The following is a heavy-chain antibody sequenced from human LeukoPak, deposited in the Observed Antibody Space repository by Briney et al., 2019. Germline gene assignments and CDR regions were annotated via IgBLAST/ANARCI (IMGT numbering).Heavy chain of an antibody. CDR3: ARAYDSSGYYYYYYFDF. J-gene: IGHJ4*02. Sequence: TLSLTCTVSGGSISSGSYYWSCFLQRPGEGLEWIAYIHHSGSTYYNPSLRSPTIISIDTSKSQFSLKVTSVTAADTAVYYCARAYDSSGYYYYYYFDFWGQGTLVTVSS. CDR1: GGSISSGSYY. CDR2: IHHSGST. D-gene: IGHD3-22*01. V-gene: IGHV4-31*01.